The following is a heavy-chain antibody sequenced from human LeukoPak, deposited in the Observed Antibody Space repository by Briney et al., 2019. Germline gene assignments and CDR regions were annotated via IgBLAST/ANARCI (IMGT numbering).Heavy chain of an antibody. J-gene: IGHJ4*02. CDR3: ARDWELSRDY. Sequence: PGGSLRLPCAVSGFTISNYGMSWVRQAPGKGLEWVANINEGGSADYYADSVKGRFTISRDNAKNSLHLQMNSLRAEDTAVYYCARDWELSRDYWGQGTLVTVSS. CDR1: GFTISNYG. D-gene: IGHD1-7*01. CDR2: INEGGSAD. V-gene: IGHV3-7*01.